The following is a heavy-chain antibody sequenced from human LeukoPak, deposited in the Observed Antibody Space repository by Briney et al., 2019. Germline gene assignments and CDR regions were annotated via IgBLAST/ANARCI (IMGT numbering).Heavy chain of an antibody. CDR3: ARLLYSSGWYYFDY. Sequence: SETLSLTCTVSGGSISSSSYYWGRIRQPPGTGLEWIGSIYYSGSTHYNPSLKGRVTISVDTSKNQFSLKLSSVTAADTAVYYCARLLYSSGWYYFDYWGQGTLVTVSS. J-gene: IGHJ4*02. CDR1: GGSISSSSYY. V-gene: IGHV4-39*01. D-gene: IGHD6-19*01. CDR2: IYYSGST.